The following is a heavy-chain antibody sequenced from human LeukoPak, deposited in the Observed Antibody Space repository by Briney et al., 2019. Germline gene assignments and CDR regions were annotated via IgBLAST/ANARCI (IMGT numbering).Heavy chain of an antibody. J-gene: IGHJ4*02. CDR2: ISSSGRTV. CDR3: ARGGGYDSFDY. V-gene: IGHV3-11*01. Sequence: LSLTCAVYGGSFSGYYWSWIRQPPGKGLEWVSYISSSGRTVDQADSVKGRITISRDNAKNSVYLQMNSLRADDTAVYYCARGGGYDSFDYWGQGTQVTVSS. D-gene: IGHD5-12*01. CDR1: GGSFSGYY.